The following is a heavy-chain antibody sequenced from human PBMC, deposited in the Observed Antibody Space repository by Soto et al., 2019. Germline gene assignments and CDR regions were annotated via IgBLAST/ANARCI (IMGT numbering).Heavy chain of an antibody. Sequence: GGSLRLSCEASGFTFSSFGMHWVRQAPGKGLEWVALISYDGSNKYYADSVKGRFTISRDKSKNTLYLQMNSLRAEDTAVYYCAKDRGWSSADLDYWGQGTLVTVSS. J-gene: IGHJ4*02. CDR3: AKDRGWSSADLDY. CDR2: ISYDGSNK. D-gene: IGHD6-19*01. CDR1: GFTFSSFG. V-gene: IGHV3-30*18.